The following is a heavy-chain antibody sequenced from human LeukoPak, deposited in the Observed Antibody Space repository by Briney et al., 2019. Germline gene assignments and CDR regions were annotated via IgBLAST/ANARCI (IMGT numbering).Heavy chain of an antibody. D-gene: IGHD5-24*01. Sequence: SETLSLTCTVSGGSISSSSYYWGWLRQPPGKGLEWIGSITYSGNTYYNPSLQSRVTISVDTSKNQFSLKLSSVTAADTAVYYCARSVVEMKVLPYYWGQGTLVTVSS. CDR1: GGSISSSSYY. CDR2: ITYSGNT. CDR3: ARSVVEMKVLPYY. V-gene: IGHV4-39*07. J-gene: IGHJ4*02.